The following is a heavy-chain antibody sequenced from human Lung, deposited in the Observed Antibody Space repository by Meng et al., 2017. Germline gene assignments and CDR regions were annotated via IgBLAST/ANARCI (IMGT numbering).Heavy chain of an antibody. CDR3: ARGPTTMAHDFDY. J-gene: IGHJ4*02. D-gene: IGHD4-11*01. CDR2: INHSGST. Sequence: QVELQQWGAGLWRPAETLSLTGVVSGGSLSDYYWSWIRQPPGKRLEWIGEINHSGSTNSNPSLESRATISVDTSQNNLSLKLSSVTAADSAVYYCARGPTTMAHDFDYWGQGTLVTASS. V-gene: IGHV4-34*01. CDR1: GGSLSDYY.